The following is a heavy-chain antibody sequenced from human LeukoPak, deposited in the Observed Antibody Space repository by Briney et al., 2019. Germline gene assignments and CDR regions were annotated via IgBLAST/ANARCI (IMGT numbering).Heavy chain of an antibody. Sequence: QTGGSLRLSCAASGFTFSSYAMSWVRQAPGKGLEWVSAISGSGGSTYYADSVKGRFTISRDNSKNTLYLQMNSLRAEDTAVYYCAKDNSYGAYGSGSYYPEYYFDYWGQGTLVTVPS. J-gene: IGHJ4*02. CDR1: GFTFSSYA. CDR2: ISGSGGST. CDR3: AKDNSYGAYGSGSYYPEYYFDY. V-gene: IGHV3-23*01. D-gene: IGHD3-10*01.